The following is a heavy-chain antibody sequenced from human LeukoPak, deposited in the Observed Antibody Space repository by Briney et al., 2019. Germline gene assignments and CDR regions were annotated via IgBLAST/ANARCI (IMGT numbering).Heavy chain of an antibody. CDR2: IWNDGTNK. Sequence: GGSLRLSCAASGFIFSRYGMHWVRQAPGKGLERVAVIWNDGTNKRYADSVQGRFTISRDNSKNALDLQMNSLRAEDTAVYYCARLGSQNYFDYWGQGTLVTVSS. J-gene: IGHJ4*02. V-gene: IGHV3-33*01. CDR3: ARLGSQNYFDY. D-gene: IGHD3-10*01. CDR1: GFIFSRYG.